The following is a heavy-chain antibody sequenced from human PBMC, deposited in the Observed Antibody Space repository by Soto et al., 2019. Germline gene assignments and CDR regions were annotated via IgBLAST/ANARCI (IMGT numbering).Heavy chain of an antibody. J-gene: IGHJ5*02. CDR2: INPGRNT. CDR1: GESLSGYY. Sequence: QVQLQQWGAGLLKPSETLSLTCGVHGESLSGYYWTWIRQPPGRGLEWIGEINPGRNTNYNPSLKSRVTISTDPSENQFSLHLTSVPAADTAIYYCARSHYGGWAAWFDPWGQGTLVTISS. V-gene: IGHV4-34*01. CDR3: ARSHYGGWAAWFDP. D-gene: IGHD3-10*01.